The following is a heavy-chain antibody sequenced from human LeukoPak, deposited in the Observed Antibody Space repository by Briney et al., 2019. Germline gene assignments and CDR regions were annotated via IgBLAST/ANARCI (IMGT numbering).Heavy chain of an antibody. D-gene: IGHD7-27*01. CDR3: ARGAGETTPIDY. Sequence: ASVKVSCKASGYTFTSYCMHWVRQAPGQGLEWMGIINPSDGSTSYAQKFQGRVTMTRDMSTSTVYMELSSLRSEDTAVYYCARGAGETTPIDYWGQGTLVTVSS. CDR1: GYTFTSYC. V-gene: IGHV1-46*01. CDR2: INPSDGST. J-gene: IGHJ4*02.